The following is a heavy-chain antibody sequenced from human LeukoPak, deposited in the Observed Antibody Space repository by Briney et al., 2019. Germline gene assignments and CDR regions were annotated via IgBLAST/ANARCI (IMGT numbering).Heavy chain of an antibody. CDR2: ITGDGINT. CDR3: TRSYYGSGSYTYYYGMDV. V-gene: IGHV3-43*02. CDR1: GFTFADSA. Sequence: GGSLRLSCAASGFTFADSAMHWVRQAPGQGLEWVSLITGDGINTKYAASVKGRFTISRDNSKNSLYLQMNSLRAEDTAVYYCTRSYYGSGSYTYYYGMDVWGQGTTVAVSS. D-gene: IGHD3-10*01. J-gene: IGHJ6*02.